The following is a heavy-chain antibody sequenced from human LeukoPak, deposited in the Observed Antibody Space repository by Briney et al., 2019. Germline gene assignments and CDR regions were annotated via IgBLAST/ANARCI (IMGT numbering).Heavy chain of an antibody. Sequence: PSETLSLTCAVYGGSFSGYYWSWIRRPPGKGLEWIGEINHSGSTNYNPSLKSRVTISVDTSKNQFSLKLSSVTAADTAVYYCARRLLWFGGAFGFDPWGQGTLVTVSS. CDR1: GGSFSGYY. J-gene: IGHJ5*02. CDR2: INHSGST. V-gene: IGHV4-34*01. D-gene: IGHD3-10*01. CDR3: ARRLLWFGGAFGFDP.